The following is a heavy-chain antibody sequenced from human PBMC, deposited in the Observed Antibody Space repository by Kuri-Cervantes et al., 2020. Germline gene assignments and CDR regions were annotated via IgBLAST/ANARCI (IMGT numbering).Heavy chain of an antibody. J-gene: IGHJ4*02. V-gene: IGHV4-34*01. CDR3: ARPSPSGYSSGWSYFDY. CDR2: INYSGNT. CDR1: GGSLSGSY. Sequence: SETLSLTCGVYGGSLSGSYWSWLRQPPGKGLEWIGEINYSGNTDYNPSLKSRVTISVDTSKNQFSLKLSSVTAADTAMYYCARPSPSGYSSGWSYFDYWGQGTLVTVSS. D-gene: IGHD6-19*01.